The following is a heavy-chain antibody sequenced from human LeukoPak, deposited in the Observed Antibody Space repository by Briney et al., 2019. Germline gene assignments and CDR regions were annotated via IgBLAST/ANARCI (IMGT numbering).Heavy chain of an antibody. D-gene: IGHD6-6*01. J-gene: IGHJ3*02. V-gene: IGHV3-74*03. CDR1: GFTFSTFA. Sequence: GGSLRLSCAASGFTFSTFAMHWVRLSPGKGLVWVSRIKSDGSSTTYADSVKGRFTISRDNAKNTLYLQMNSLRAEDTAVYYCARRSAARDAFDIWGQGTMVTVSS. CDR3: ARRSAARDAFDI. CDR2: IKSDGSST.